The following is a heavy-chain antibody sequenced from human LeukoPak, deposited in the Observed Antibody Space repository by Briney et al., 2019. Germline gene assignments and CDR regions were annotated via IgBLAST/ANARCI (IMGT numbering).Heavy chain of an antibody. D-gene: IGHD5-18*01. V-gene: IGHV4-38-2*01. CDR3: ARLGGYSYGRIDY. CDR1: GYSISSGYY. Sequence: SETLSLTCAVSGYSISSGYYWGWIRQPPGKGLEWIGSIYHSGCTYYNPSLKSRVTISVDTSKNQFSPKLSSVTAADTAVYYCARLGGYSYGRIDYWGQGTLVTVSS. J-gene: IGHJ4*02. CDR2: IYHSGCT.